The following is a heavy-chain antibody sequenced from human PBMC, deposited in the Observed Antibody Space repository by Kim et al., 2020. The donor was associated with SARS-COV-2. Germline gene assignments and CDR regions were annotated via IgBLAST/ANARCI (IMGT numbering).Heavy chain of an antibody. D-gene: IGHD3-9*01. CDR2: INAGNGNT. V-gene: IGHV1-3*01. CDR3: ARAPKRPFDWLNGPGYYYGMDV. Sequence: ASVKVSCKASGYTFTSYAMHWVRQAPGQRLEWMGWINAGNGNTKYSQKFQGRVTITRDTSASTAYMELSSLRSEDTAVYYCARAPKRPFDWLNGPGYYYGMDVWGQGTTVSVSS. CDR1: GYTFTSYA. J-gene: IGHJ6*02.